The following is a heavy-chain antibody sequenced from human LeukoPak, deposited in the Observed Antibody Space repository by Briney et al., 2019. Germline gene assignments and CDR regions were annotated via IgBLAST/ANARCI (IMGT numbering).Heavy chain of an antibody. V-gene: IGHV3-74*01. CDR2: IDTDGSDR. D-gene: IGHD3-16*02. CDR3: ARGGFIVGANQYFQW. CDR1: GFTFDRHW. Sequence: GESLKISCVASGFTFDRHWMHWVRQAPGKGLVWVSRIDTDGSDRGYAESVKGRFTISRDNTKNTLYLQMDSLRVEDTAVYYCARGGFIVGANQYFQWWGQGTRVIVSS. J-gene: IGHJ4*02.